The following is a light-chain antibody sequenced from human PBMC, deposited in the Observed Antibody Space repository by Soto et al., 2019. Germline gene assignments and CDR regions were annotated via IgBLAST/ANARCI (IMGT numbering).Light chain of an antibody. Sequence: DLQMTQSPSTLSASVGDRVTITCRASQSISTWLAWFQQKPGKAPNLLIYKASSLESGVPSRFSGSGSGTECTLTISTLQPDDFATYSCQQYSSSPLTFGGGTKVEIK. CDR1: QSISTW. V-gene: IGKV1-5*03. CDR2: KAS. J-gene: IGKJ4*01. CDR3: QQYSSSPLT.